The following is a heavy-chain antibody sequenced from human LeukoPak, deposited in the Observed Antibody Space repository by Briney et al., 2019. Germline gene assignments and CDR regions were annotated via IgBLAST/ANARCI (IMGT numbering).Heavy chain of an antibody. CDR2: ISYDGSNK. CDR1: GFTFSSYA. D-gene: IGHD2-2*01. CDR3: AREFREVVPSLGIEPYAEYFQH. V-gene: IGHV3-30*04. J-gene: IGHJ1*01. Sequence: GGSLRLSCAASGFTFSSYAMHWVRQAPGKGPEWVAVISYDGSNKYYADSVKGRFTISRDNSKNTLYLQMNSLRAEDTAVYYCAREFREVVPSLGIEPYAEYFQHWGQGTLVTVSS.